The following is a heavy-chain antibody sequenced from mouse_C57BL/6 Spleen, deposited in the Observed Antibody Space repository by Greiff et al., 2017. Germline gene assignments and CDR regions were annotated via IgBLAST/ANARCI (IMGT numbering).Heavy chain of an antibody. J-gene: IGHJ3*01. CDR2: ISDGGSYT. Sequence: DVLLVEPGGGLVKPGGSLKLSCAASGFTFSSYAMPWVRQTPGKGLEWVATISDGGSYTYYPDNFKGRFTISRDNAKNNMYLQMSNLKSDDISMYYCARGGVTTRFAYWGQGTLVTVSA. V-gene: IGHV5-4*01. CDR3: ARGGVTTRFAY. D-gene: IGHD2-3*01. CDR1: GFTFSSYA.